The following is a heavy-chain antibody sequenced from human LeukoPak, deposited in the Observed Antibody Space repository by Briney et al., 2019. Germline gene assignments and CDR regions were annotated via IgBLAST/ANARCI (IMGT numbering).Heavy chain of an antibody. V-gene: IGHV4-39*01. D-gene: IGHD3/OR15-3a*01. CDR2: IYYSGNT. CDR1: GVSISSSNSY. J-gene: IGHJ4*02. CDR3: ARQTGSGLFILP. Sequence: SETLSLTCTVSGVSISSSNSYWGWIRQPPGKGLEWIASIYYSGNTYYNASLKSQSSISIDTSKNQFTLRLTSVTAADTAVYYCARQTGSGLFILPGGQGTLVTVSS.